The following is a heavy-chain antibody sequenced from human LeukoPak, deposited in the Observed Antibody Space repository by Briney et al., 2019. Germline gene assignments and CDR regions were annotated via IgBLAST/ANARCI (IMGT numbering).Heavy chain of an antibody. D-gene: IGHD6-13*01. CDR1: GFIFSNYA. CDR3: AKARAGDITAAFNY. CDR2: ISASGGNP. V-gene: IGHV3-23*01. J-gene: IGHJ4*02. Sequence: GGSLRLSCAASGFIFSNYAMSWVRQAPGKGLEWVSGISASGGNPYYADSVKGRFTISRDNSENTLDLQMNSLRAEDTAVYYCAKARAGDITAAFNYWGQGTLVTVSS.